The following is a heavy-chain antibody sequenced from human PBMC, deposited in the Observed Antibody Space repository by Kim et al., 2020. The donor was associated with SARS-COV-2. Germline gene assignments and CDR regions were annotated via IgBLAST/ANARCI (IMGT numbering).Heavy chain of an antibody. CDR2: INPNSGGT. CDR3: ARDPLAVAGPYYYYGMDV. J-gene: IGHJ6*02. Sequence: ASVKVSCKASGYTFTGYYMHWVRQAPGQGLEWMGRINPNSGGTNYAQKFQGRVTMTRDTSISTAYMELSRLRSDDTAVYYCARDPLAVAGPYYYYGMDVWGQGTTVTVSS. CDR1: GYTFTGYY. V-gene: IGHV1-2*06. D-gene: IGHD6-19*01.